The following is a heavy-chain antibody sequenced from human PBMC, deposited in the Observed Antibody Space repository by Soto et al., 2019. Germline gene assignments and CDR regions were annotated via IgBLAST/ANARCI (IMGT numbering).Heavy chain of an antibody. J-gene: IGHJ3*02. D-gene: IGHD2-15*01. CDR3: AKDKVDHNSVWDPFDI. V-gene: IGHV3-23*01. CDR2: LGGSNSDT. CDR1: GFTFSDYA. Sequence: EEQLLGSGGGLVQPGGSLRLSCAASGFTFSDYAMSWVRQAPGKGLEWVSGLGGSNSDTHYAASVEGRFTVSRDNSKSTLFLQINSLRVEDTAVYYCAKDKVDHNSVWDPFDIWGQGTLVTVSS.